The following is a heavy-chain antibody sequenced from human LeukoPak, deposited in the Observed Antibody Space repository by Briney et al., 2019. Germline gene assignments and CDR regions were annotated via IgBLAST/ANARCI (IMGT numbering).Heavy chain of an antibody. J-gene: IGHJ6*03. Sequence: GASVKVSCKASGYTFTSYDINWVRQATGQGREWMGWMNPNSGSTGYAQKFQGRVTMTRNTSISTAYMELSSLRSEDTAVYYCARGGYSSSWYRAVYYYYYMDVWGKGTTVTVSS. CDR2: MNPNSGST. V-gene: IGHV1-8*01. D-gene: IGHD6-13*01. CDR3: ARGGYSSSWYRAVYYYYYMDV. CDR1: GYTFTSYD.